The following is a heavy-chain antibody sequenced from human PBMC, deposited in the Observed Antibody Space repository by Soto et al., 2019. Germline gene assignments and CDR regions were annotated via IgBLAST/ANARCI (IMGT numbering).Heavy chain of an antibody. J-gene: IGHJ4*02. CDR1: GFTFSSYG. Sequence: QVQLVESGGGVVQPGRSLRLSCAASGFTFSSYGMHWVRQAPGKGLEWVAVIWYDGSNKYYADSVKGRFTISRDNSKNTLYLQMNSLRAEDTAVYYCARGGKAMVNFDYWGQVTLVTVSS. V-gene: IGHV3-33*01. D-gene: IGHD5-18*01. CDR2: IWYDGSNK. CDR3: ARGGKAMVNFDY.